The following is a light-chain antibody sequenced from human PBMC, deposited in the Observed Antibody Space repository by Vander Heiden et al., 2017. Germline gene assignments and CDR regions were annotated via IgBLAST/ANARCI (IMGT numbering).Light chain of an antibody. CDR3: AAWDDSLSGVV. V-gene: IGLV1-47*02. J-gene: IGLJ2*01. CDR2: SKN. Sequence: QSVLTQPPSASGTPGQRVTISCSGSSSNIGSNYVYWYQQLPGTAPKLLIYSKNQRPSGVPDRFSGSKSGTSAALAISGLRSEDEGDYYCAAWDDSLSGVVFGGGTKLTVL. CDR1: SSNIGSNY.